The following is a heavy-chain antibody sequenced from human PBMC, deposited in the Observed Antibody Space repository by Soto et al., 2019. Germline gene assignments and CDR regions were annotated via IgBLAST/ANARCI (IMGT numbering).Heavy chain of an antibody. J-gene: IGHJ4*02. CDR3: ARRTYVYSSSPYYFDY. CDR1: GGSISSSSYY. V-gene: IGHV4-39*01. Sequence: PSGTLSLTCTVSGGSISSSSYYWGWIRQPPGKGLEWIGTINYSGSTYYNPSLKSRVTISVDTSKNQFSLKLSSVTAADTAVYYCARRTYVYSSSPYYFDYWGQGTLVTVSS. CDR2: INYSGST. D-gene: IGHD6-13*01.